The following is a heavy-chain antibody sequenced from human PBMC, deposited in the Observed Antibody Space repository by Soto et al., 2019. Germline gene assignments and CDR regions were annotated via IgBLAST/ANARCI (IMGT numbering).Heavy chain of an antibody. CDR3: ASGVWISTSPMGYYFYYGLDV. CDR1: GYTFTNYG. CDR2: ISTYNGDT. D-gene: IGHD6-6*01. Sequence: QVQLVQSGAAVKKPGASVKVSCKASGYTFTNYGINWVRLAPGQGLEWMGWISTYNGDTHYAQKIQGRVTLTTDTSATTAYMELRSLRSDDSAVYYCASGVWISTSPMGYYFYYGLDVWGQGTTVTVSS. V-gene: IGHV1-18*04. J-gene: IGHJ6*02.